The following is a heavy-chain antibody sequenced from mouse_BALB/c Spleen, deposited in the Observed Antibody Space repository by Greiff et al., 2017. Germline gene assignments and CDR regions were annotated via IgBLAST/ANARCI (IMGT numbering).Heavy chain of an antibody. CDR1: GYTFSSYW. Sequence: QVHVKQSGAELMKPGASVKISCKATGYTFSSYWIEWVKQRPGHGLEWIGEILPGSGSTNYNEKFKGKATFTADTSSNTAYMQLSSLTSEDSAVYYCARYLTGDAMDYWGQGTSVTVSS. CDR2: ILPGSGST. CDR3: ARYLTGDAMDY. V-gene: IGHV1-9*01. J-gene: IGHJ4*01. D-gene: IGHD4-1*01.